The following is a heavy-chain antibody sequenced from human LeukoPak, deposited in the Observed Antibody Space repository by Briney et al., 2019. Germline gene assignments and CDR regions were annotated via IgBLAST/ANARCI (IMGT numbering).Heavy chain of an antibody. CDR1: GFTFDDYA. Sequence: GGSLRLSCAASGFTFDDYAMHWVRHAPGKGLEWVSGISWDSGSLGYADSVKGRFTISRDNAKNSLYLQMNSLRAEDTALYYCAKDIRMGIIYYFDYWGQGTLVTISS. J-gene: IGHJ4*02. CDR3: AKDIRMGIIYYFDY. V-gene: IGHV3-9*01. CDR2: ISWDSGSL. D-gene: IGHD1-14*01.